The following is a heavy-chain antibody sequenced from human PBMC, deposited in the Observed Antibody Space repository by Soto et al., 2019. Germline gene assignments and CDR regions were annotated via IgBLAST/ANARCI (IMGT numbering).Heavy chain of an antibody. CDR2: IDYSGRT. J-gene: IGHJ6*03. CDR3: ASGGYCSSSSCSGTYHEYYMDV. V-gene: IGHV4-59*01. Sequence: QVQLQESGPGLVKPSETLSLTCTVSGGTINSYYWSWIRQPPGKGLEGIGYIDYSGRTNYNPSLKSRVTISVDTSKGQFSLKLSSVTAADTAVYYCASGGYCSSSSCSGTYHEYYMDVWGKGTTVTVSS. D-gene: IGHD2-2*03. CDR1: GGTINSYY.